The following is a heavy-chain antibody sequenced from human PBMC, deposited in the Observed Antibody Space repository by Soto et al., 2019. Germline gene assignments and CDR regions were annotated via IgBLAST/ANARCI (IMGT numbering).Heavy chain of an antibody. D-gene: IGHD6-19*01. CDR3: AKDCRRLAVTGSAFDS. J-gene: IGHJ4*02. CDR2: ISGSGGHS. CDR1: GFTFKDYA. V-gene: IGHV3-23*01. Sequence: EVQLLESGGGFVQPGGYLRLSCAASGFTFKDYAMAWVRQAPGQGLEWVSSISGSGGHSSYVDSVRGRFTISRDNVNNILSMDMSDLRAEDTALYYCAKDCRRLAVTGSAFDSWGQGALVTVSS.